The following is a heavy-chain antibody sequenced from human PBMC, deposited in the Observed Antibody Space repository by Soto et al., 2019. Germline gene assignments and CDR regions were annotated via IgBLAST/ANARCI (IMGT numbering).Heavy chain of an antibody. CDR3: ARTGVLVVSNVPDYFDY. J-gene: IGHJ4*02. CDR2: MYHGGFS. V-gene: IGHV4-38-2*01. CDR1: GYAINSGYY. Sequence: PSETLSLTCGVSGYAINSGYYWGWIRQSPGKGLEWIGNMYHGGFSYYNPSLKGRVTISVDTWKNRFSLNLRSVTAADTAVYYCARTGVLVVSNVPDYFDYWGQGMLVTVSS. D-gene: IGHD3-22*01.